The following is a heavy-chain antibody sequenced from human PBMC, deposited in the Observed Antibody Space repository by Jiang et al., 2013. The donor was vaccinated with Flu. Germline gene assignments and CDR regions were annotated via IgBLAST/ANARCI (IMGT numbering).Heavy chain of an antibody. Sequence: GSISSGGYYWSWIRQXPGKGLEWIGYIYYSGSTNYNPSLKSRVTISVDTSKNQFSLKLSSVTAADTAVYYCARHYMNYYDSSGPFWRPTVYYFDYWGQGALVTVSS. CDR2: IYYSGST. J-gene: IGHJ4*02. CDR3: ARHYMNYYDSSGPFWRPTVYYFDY. CDR1: GSISSGGYY. D-gene: IGHD3-22*01. V-gene: IGHV4-61*07.